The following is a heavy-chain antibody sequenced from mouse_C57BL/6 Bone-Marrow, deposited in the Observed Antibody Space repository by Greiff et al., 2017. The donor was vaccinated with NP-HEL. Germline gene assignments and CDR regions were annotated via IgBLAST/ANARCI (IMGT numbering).Heavy chain of an antibody. D-gene: IGHD3-2*02. CDR1: GYTFTSYW. CDR2: IHPNSGST. J-gene: IGHJ2*01. CDR3: ARRAQATTSYFDY. V-gene: IGHV1-64*01. Sequence: QVQLQQPGAELVKPGASVKLSCKASGYTFTSYWMHWVKQRPGQGLEWIGMIHPNSGSTNYNEKFKSKATLTVDKSSSTAYMQLSSLTSEDSAVYYCARRAQATTSYFDYWGQGTTLTVSS.